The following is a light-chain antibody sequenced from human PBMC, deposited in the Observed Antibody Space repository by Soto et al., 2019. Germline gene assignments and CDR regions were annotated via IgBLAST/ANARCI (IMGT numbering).Light chain of an antibody. CDR2: GAS. CDR3: QQYNGWPIT. CDR1: HSVSSN. V-gene: IGKV3-15*01. Sequence: EIVMTQSPATLAVSPGERATLSCRASHSVSSNYLAWYQQKPGQAPRLLIYGASTRATGFPARFSGSGSGTEFTLTISSLQSEDFAVYYCQQYNGWPITFGQGTRLEIK. J-gene: IGKJ5*01.